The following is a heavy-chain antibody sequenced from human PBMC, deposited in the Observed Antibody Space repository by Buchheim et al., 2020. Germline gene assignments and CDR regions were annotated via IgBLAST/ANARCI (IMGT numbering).Heavy chain of an antibody. CDR3: AKTTNLAVYYTMDV. J-gene: IGHJ6*02. CDR1: GFTFHSYA. CDR2: ISGSGGST. V-gene: IGHV3-23*01. Sequence: EVQLLESGGGLVQPGGSLRLSCAASGFTFHSYAMSWVRQAPGKGLEWVSAISGSGGSTYYADPVKGRFTISRDSYKNTLYLQMNSLRAEDTAVYYCAKTTNLAVYYTMDVWGQGTT. D-gene: IGHD1-1*01.